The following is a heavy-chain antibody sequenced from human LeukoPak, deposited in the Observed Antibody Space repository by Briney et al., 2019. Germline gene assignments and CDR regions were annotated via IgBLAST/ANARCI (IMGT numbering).Heavy chain of an antibody. D-gene: IGHD3-10*01. CDR1: GFTFSDYY. CDR2: ISTSGSAV. Sequence: PGGPLRLSCAASGFTFSDYYMAWIRQAPGKGLEWISYISTSGSAVYYADSVKGRFTMSRDNAKNSLYLQMNSLRAEDTAVYYCARRAPFYYNSWSPTHDYGMDVWGQGTTVTVSS. J-gene: IGHJ6*02. V-gene: IGHV3-11*01. CDR3: ARRAPFYYNSWSPTHDYGMDV.